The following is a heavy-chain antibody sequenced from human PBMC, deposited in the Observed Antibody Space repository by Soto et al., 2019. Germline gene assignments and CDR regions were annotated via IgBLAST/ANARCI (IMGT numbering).Heavy chain of an antibody. Sequence: PGEYLKISCKGSGYSFTSYWISWVRQMPGKGLEWMGRIDPSDSYTNYSPSFQGHVTISADKSISTAYLQWSSLKASDTAMYYCARHVWYYDSSGYPTRYFGYWGQGTLVTVSS. CDR1: GYSFTSYW. CDR2: IDPSDSYT. J-gene: IGHJ4*02. D-gene: IGHD3-22*01. CDR3: ARHVWYYDSSGYPTRYFGY. V-gene: IGHV5-10-1*01.